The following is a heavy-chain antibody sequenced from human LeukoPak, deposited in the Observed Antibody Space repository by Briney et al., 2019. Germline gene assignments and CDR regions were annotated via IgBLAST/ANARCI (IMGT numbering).Heavy chain of an antibody. V-gene: IGHV1-18*01. CDR2: ISAYNGNT. D-gene: IGHD4-17*01. J-gene: IGHJ6*02. CDR3: ARDENTVPRSGYGMDV. CDR1: GYTFTSYG. Sequence: ASVKVSCKASGYTFTSYGISWVRQAPGQGLEWMGWISAYNGNTNYAQKLQGRVTMTTDTSTSTAYMELRSLRSDDTAVYYCARDENTVPRSGYGMDVWGQGTTVTVSS.